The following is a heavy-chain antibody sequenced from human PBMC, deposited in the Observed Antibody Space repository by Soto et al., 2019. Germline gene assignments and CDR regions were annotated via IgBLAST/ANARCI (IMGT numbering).Heavy chain of an antibody. V-gene: IGHV3-9*01. CDR1: GFTFDDYG. CDR3: AKDRTGSGPYYLFDY. J-gene: IGHJ4*02. D-gene: IGHD3-10*01. Sequence: EVQLVESGGGLVQPGRSLRLSCAASGFTFDDYGMHWVRQAPGKGLEWVSGISWNSGNIEYADSVKRRLSTSRDNAKNPLYLQMNSLSADDTALYYCAKDRTGSGPYYLFDYWGQGTLVTVSS. CDR2: ISWNSGNI.